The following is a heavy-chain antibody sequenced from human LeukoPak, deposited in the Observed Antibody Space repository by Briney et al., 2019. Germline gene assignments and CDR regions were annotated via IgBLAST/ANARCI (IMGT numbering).Heavy chain of an antibody. CDR2: ISSSGSTI. D-gene: IGHD3-10*01. CDR1: GFTFSSYE. J-gene: IGHJ4*02. CDR3: ARGMVRDLNDY. V-gene: IGHV3-48*03. Sequence: GGSLRLSCAASGFTFSSYEMNWVRQAPGKGLEWVSYISSSGSTIYYADSVKGRFTISRDNAKNSLYLQMNSLRAEDTAVYYCARGMVRDLNDYWGQGTLVTVSS.